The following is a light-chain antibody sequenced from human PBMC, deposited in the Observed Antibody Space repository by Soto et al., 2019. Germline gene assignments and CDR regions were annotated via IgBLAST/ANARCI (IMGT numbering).Light chain of an antibody. Sequence: EIVMTQSPATVSVSPGERATLSCRASQSVNSNLVWYQHKPGQAPRLLIYGASTRATGIPARFSGSGSGTDLTLTISSLQSEDFALYCCQQYNNWLWTFGQGTRVEIK. J-gene: IGKJ1*01. V-gene: IGKV3-15*01. CDR1: QSVNSN. CDR2: GAS. CDR3: QQYNNWLWT.